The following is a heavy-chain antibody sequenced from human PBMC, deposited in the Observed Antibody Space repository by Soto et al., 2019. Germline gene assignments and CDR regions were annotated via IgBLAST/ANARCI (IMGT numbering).Heavy chain of an antibody. D-gene: IGHD5-12*01. CDR2: IIPLFGAA. Sequence: QVQLVQSGAEVNKPGSSVKVSCKASGGTFSTYTFSWVRQAPGQWLEWMGGIIPLFGAARNAQKFQGRVTITADAATTTVYMELSSRRSEDTAVYYCARGTSDGFKCEYWGQGTLVTVSS. V-gene: IGHV1-69*12. CDR3: ARGTSDGFKCEY. CDR1: GGTFSTYT. J-gene: IGHJ4*02.